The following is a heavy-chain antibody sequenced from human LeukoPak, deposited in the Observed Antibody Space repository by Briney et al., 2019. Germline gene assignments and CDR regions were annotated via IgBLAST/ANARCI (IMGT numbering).Heavy chain of an antibody. CDR1: GFTCSSYE. J-gene: IGHJ3*02. Sequence: GGSLRLSCAASGFTCSSYEMNWVRQAPGKGLEWVSYISSSGSLIFYADSVRGRFTISRDNARNSLYLQMSSLRAEDTAVYYCAREDEDAFDIWGQGTMVTVSS. CDR2: ISSSGSLI. CDR3: AREDEDAFDI. V-gene: IGHV3-48*03.